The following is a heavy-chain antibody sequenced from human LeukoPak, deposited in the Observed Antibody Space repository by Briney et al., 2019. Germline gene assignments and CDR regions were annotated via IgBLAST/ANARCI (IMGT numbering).Heavy chain of an antibody. Sequence: GGSLRLSCAASGFTFSSYAMSWVRQAPGKGLEWVSAISGSGGSTYYADSVKGRFTISRDRSKNTLFLQMSSLRAEDTAVYYCAKNADYDFWSGYLTYLDYWGQGTLVTVSS. CDR1: GFTFSSYA. D-gene: IGHD3-3*01. V-gene: IGHV3-23*01. J-gene: IGHJ4*02. CDR3: AKNADYDFWSGYLTYLDY. CDR2: ISGSGGST.